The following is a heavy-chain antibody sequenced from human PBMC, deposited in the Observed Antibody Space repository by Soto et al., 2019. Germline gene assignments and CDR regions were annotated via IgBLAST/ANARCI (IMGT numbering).Heavy chain of an antibody. V-gene: IGHV4-34*01. CDR1: GGSFSGYY. D-gene: IGHD2-21*02. CDR3: ARKSKIVVVTAIQGYFDY. J-gene: IGHJ4*02. Sequence: SETLSLTCAVYGGSFSGYYWSWIRQPPGKGLEWIGEINHSGSTNYNPSLKSRVTISVDTSKNQFSLKLSSVTAADTAVYYCARKSKIVVVTAIQGYFDYWGQGTMVTIYS. CDR2: INHSGST.